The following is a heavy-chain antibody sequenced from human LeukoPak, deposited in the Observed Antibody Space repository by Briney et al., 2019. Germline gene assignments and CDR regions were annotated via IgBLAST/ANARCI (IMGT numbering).Heavy chain of an antibody. J-gene: IGHJ6*04. CDR1: GLTFSDYW. CDR3: ATDRGLR. V-gene: IGHV3-7*03. Sequence: GGSLRLSCAASGLTFSDYWMYWVRQAPGKGLEWVANIKCDGSEKYYVDSVKGRFTISRDNAKNSLYLQMNSLRVEDTAMYYCATDRGLRWGKGTTVTVSS. CDR2: IKCDGSEK.